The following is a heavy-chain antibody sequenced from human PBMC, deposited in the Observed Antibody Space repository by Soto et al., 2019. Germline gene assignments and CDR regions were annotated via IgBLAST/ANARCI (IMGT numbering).Heavy chain of an antibody. CDR1: GDSVSSNSAA. D-gene: IGHD3-3*01. J-gene: IGHJ3*02. CDR3: SKGSVFGVVISTDAFDI. CDR2: TYYRSKWYN. Sequence: QTLSLTCAISGDSVSSNSAAWNWIRQSPSRGLEWLGRTYYRSKWYNDYAVSVKSRITINPDTSKNQFSLQLNSVTPEDTAVYYCSKGSVFGVVISTDAFDIWGQGTMVTVSS. V-gene: IGHV6-1*01.